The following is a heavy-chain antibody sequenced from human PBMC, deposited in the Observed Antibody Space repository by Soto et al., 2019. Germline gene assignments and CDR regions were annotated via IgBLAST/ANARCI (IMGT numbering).Heavy chain of an antibody. V-gene: IGHV3-48*01. CDR2: ISSSSSTI. CDR1: GFTFSSYS. J-gene: IGHJ3*02. Sequence: EVQLVESGGGLVQPGGSLRLSCAASGFTFSSYSMNWVRQAPGKGLEWVSYISSSSSTICYADSVKGRFTISRDNAKNSLYLQMNSLGAEDTAVYYCARGVEGYSGYGVFDIWGQGTIVTVSS. CDR3: ARGVEGYSGYGVFDI. D-gene: IGHD5-12*01.